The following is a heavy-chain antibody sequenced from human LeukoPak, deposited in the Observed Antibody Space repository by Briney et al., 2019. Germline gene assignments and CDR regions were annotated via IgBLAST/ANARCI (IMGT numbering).Heavy chain of an antibody. CDR3: AKADGSNPYYYGMDV. V-gene: IGHV3-30-3*01. J-gene: IGHJ6*02. CDR2: ISYDGSNK. CDR1: GFTFSSYA. Sequence: PGGSLRLSCAASGFTFSSYAMHWVRQAPGKGLEWVAVISYDGSNKYYADSVKGRFTISRDNSKNTLYLQMNSLRAEDTAVYYCAKADGSNPYYYGMDVWGQGTTVTVSS. D-gene: IGHD5-24*01.